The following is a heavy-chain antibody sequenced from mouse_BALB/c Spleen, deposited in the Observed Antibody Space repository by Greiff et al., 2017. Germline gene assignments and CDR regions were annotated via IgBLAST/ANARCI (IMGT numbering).Heavy chain of an antibody. CDR3: ARGLYYGNSPYAMDY. Sequence: EVQLVESGGGLVKPGGSLKLSCAASGFTFSSYAMSWVRQTPEKRLEWVASISSGGSTYYPDSVKGRFTISRDNARNILYLQMSSLRSEDTAMYYCARGLYYGNSPYAMDYWGQGTSVTVSS. D-gene: IGHD2-1*01. CDR2: ISSGGST. J-gene: IGHJ4*01. CDR1: GFTFSSYA. V-gene: IGHV5-6-5*01.